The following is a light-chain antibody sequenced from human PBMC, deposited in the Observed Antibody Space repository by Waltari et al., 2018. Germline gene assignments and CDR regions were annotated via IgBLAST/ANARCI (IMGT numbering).Light chain of an antibody. Sequence: EIVLTQSPGTLSLSPGERDPLSCRASQSVGRSLAWYQQKPGQAPRLLIYDASRRATGIPDRFSGSGSGTDFSLTISRLEPEDSAMYYCQKYVNLPATFGQGTKVEIK. J-gene: IGKJ1*01. V-gene: IGKV3-20*01. CDR2: DAS. CDR1: QSVGRS. CDR3: QKYVNLPAT.